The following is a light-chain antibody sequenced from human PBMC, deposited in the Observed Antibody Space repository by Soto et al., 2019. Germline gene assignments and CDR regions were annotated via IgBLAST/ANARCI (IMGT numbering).Light chain of an antibody. V-gene: IGLV2-14*01. CDR2: DVT. Sequence: QSVLTQPASVSASPGQSITISCAGTSNDIGAYQYVSWYQHRPGQAPRLIIYDVTDRPSGVSSRFSGSKSDNSASLTISGLQTDDEADYYCSSFTTSLTVIFGGGTKLTVL. CDR3: SSFTTSLTVI. CDR1: SNDIGAYQY. J-gene: IGLJ2*01.